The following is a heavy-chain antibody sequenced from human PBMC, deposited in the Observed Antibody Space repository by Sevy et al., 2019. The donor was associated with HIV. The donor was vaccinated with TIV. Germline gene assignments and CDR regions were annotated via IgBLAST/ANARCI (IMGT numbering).Heavy chain of an antibody. V-gene: IGHV3-48*03. CDR2: ISSSGSSI. D-gene: IGHD2-8*01. CDR1: GFTFSSYD. Sequence: GEFLKISCTASGFTFSSYDMNWVRQAPGKGLEWVSKISSSGSSIYYADSVKGRFTISRDNAKNSLNLQMNSLRAEDTAVYYCTRNGGAFDNGFDPWGQGTLVTVSS. CDR3: TRNGGAFDNGFDP. J-gene: IGHJ5*02.